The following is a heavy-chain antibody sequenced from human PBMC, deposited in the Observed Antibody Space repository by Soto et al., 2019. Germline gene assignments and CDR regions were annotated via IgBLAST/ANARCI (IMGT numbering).Heavy chain of an antibody. J-gene: IGHJ6*03. CDR1: GFTVSSNY. D-gene: IGHD5-18*01. V-gene: IGHV3-66*01. Sequence: LRLSCAASGFTVSSNYMSWVRQAPGKGLEWVSVIYSGGSTYYADSVKGRFTISRDNSKNTLYLQMNSLRAEDTAVYYCASLVDTAMVIGYYYYYYMDVWGKGTTVTVSS. CDR3: ASLVDTAMVIGYYYYYYMDV. CDR2: IYSGGST.